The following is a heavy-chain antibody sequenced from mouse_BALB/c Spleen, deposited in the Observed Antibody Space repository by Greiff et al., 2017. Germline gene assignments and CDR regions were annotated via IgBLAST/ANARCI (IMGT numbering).Heavy chain of an antibody. J-gene: IGHJ4*01. Sequence: ESGPGLVKPSQSLSLTCTVTGYSITSDYAWNWIRQFPGNKLEWMGYISYSGSTSYNPSLKSRISITRDTSKNQFFLQLNSVTTEDTATYYCARSGYYYGSSPSYYAMDYWGQGTSVTVSS. V-gene: IGHV3-2*02. CDR2: ISYSGST. CDR1: GYSITSDYA. CDR3: ARSGYYYGSSPSYYAMDY. D-gene: IGHD1-1*01.